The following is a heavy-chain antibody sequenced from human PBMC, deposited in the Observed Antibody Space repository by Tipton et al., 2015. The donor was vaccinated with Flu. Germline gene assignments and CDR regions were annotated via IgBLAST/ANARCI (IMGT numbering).Heavy chain of an antibody. J-gene: IGHJ4*02. Sequence: TLSLTCTVSGGSMSSFYWTWIRQPAGKGLEWIGRIYTTGSTNYNPSLKSRVTISADTSKNKFSLELRSVTAADTAVYYCARIYYYGSGDYYLDSWGQGTLVTVSS. D-gene: IGHD3-10*01. CDR2: IYTTGST. CDR1: GGSMSSFY. V-gene: IGHV4-4*07. CDR3: ARIYYYGSGDYYLDS.